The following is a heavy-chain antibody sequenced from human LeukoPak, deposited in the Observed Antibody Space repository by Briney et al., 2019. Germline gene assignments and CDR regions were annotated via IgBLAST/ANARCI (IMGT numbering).Heavy chain of an antibody. V-gene: IGHV4-39*02. CDR1: GGSVSSSSYY. CDR3: ARERGYSSSWYSGEGDYYYMDV. J-gene: IGHJ6*03. CDR2: IYYSGST. D-gene: IGHD6-13*01. Sequence: SETLSLTCTVSGGSVSSSSYYWGWIRQPPGKGLEWIGSIYYSGSTYYNPSLKSRVTISVDTSKNQFSLKLSSVTAADTAVYYCARERGYSSSWYSGEGDYYYMDVWGKGTTVTISS.